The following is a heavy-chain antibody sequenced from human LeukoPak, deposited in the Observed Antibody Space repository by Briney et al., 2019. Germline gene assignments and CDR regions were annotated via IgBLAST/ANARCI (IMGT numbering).Heavy chain of an antibody. D-gene: IGHD2-15*01. CDR3: ARHCCSAPSKRVFDI. V-gene: IGHV4-39*01. CDR2: ISYSGNT. J-gene: IGHJ3*02. Sequence: SETLSLTCTVSGGSVSSGNYYWGWVRQPPGKGLEWIGTISYSGNTDYNPSLRSRVTISVDTSNNQFSLRLGSVTAADTAIYHCARHCCSAPSKRVFDIWGQGTMVTVSS. CDR1: GGSVSSGNYY.